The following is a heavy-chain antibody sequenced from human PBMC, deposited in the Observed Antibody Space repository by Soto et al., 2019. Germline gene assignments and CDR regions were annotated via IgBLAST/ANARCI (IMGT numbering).Heavy chain of an antibody. Sequence: PSETLSLTCAVYGGSFSGYYWSWIRQPPGKGLEWIGEINHSGSTNYNPSLKSRVTISVDTSKNQFSLKLSSVTAADTAVYYCARSRRFCSGGSCYSSGKRWFDPWGQGTLVTVSS. CDR2: INHSGST. V-gene: IGHV4-34*01. CDR3: ARSRRFCSGGSCYSSGKRWFDP. CDR1: GGSFSGYY. J-gene: IGHJ5*02. D-gene: IGHD2-15*01.